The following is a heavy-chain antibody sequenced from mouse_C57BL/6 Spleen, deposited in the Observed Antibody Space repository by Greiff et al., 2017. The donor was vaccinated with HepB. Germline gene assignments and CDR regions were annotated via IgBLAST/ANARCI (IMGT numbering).Heavy chain of an antibody. CDR2: IDPSDSYT. CDR3: ARGFKNFGV. J-gene: IGHJ1*03. V-gene: IGHV1-50*01. CDR1: GYTFTSYW. Sequence: QVQLQQPGAELVKPGASVKLSCKASGYTFTSYWMQWVKQRPGQGLEWIGEIDPSDSYTNYNQKFKGKATLTVDTSSSTAYMQLSSLTSEDSAVYYCARGFKNFGVWGTGTTVTVSS.